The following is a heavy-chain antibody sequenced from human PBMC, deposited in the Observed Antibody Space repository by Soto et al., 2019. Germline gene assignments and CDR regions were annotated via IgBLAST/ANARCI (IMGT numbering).Heavy chain of an antibody. CDR1: GFTFSSYS. CDR2: ISSSSTI. J-gene: IGHJ6*02. D-gene: IGHD3-22*01. V-gene: IGHV3-48*02. Sequence: VGFLRLSCAASGFTFSSYSMNWVRQAPGKGLEWVSYISSSSTIYYADSVKGRFTISRDNAKNSLYLQMNSLRDEDTAVYYCARSPDSSGYYNYYYYYGMDVWGQGTTVTVSS. CDR3: ARSPDSSGYYNYYYYYGMDV.